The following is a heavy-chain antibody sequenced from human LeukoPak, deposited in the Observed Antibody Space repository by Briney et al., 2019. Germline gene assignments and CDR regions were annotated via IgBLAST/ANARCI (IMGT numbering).Heavy chain of an antibody. CDR1: GGSVSSGSYY. CDR3: ARVRDYYYGMDV. CDR2: IYYSGST. J-gene: IGHJ6*02. Sequence: SETLSLTCTVSGGSVSSGSYYWSWIRQPPGKGLEWIGYIYYSGSTNYNPSLKSRVTISFDTSKNQFSLKLNSVTAADTAVYYCARVRDYYYGMDVWGQGTTVTVSS. V-gene: IGHV4-61*01.